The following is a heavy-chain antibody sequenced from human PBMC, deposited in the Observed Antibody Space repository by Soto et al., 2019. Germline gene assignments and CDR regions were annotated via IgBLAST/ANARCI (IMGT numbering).Heavy chain of an antibody. J-gene: IGHJ4*02. CDR2: IYYSGST. CDR1: GGTISSYY. Sequence: PSETLSLTCTVSGGTISSYYWSWIRQPPGKGLEWIGYIYYSGSTNYNPSLKSRVTISVDTSKNQFSLKLTSVTAADTAVYYCARGSSSWSTLDYWGQGTLVTVSS. D-gene: IGHD6-13*01. CDR3: ARGSSSWSTLDY. V-gene: IGHV4-59*01.